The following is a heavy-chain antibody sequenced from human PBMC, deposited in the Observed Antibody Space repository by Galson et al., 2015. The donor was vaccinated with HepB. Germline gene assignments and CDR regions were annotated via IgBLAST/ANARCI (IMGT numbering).Heavy chain of an antibody. CDR1: GYTFTSYA. D-gene: IGHD3-10*01. CDR2: INAGNGNT. V-gene: IGHV1-3*01. J-gene: IGHJ4*02. CDR3: ARGIWLRGVIKPPHFDY. Sequence: SVKVSCKASGYTFTSYAMHWVRQAPGQRLEWMGWINAGNGNTKYSQKFQGRVTITRDTSASTAYMELSSLRSEDTAVYYCARGIWLRGVIKPPHFDYWGQGTLVTVSS.